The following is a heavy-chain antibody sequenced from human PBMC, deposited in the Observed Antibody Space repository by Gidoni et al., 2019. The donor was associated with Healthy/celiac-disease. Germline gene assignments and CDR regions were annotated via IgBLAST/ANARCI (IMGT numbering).Heavy chain of an antibody. CDR1: GFTFSSYA. CDR2: ISYDGSNK. CDR3: ARGRRPGWNDLFRTLRHDAFDI. Sequence: QVQLVESGGGVVQPGRSLRLSCAASGFTFSSYAMPWVRQAPGKGLEWVAVISYDGSNKYYADSVKGRFTISRDNSKNTLYLQMNSLRAEDTAVYYCARGRRPGWNDLFRTLRHDAFDIWGQGTMVTVSS. J-gene: IGHJ3*02. V-gene: IGHV3-30-3*01. D-gene: IGHD1-1*01.